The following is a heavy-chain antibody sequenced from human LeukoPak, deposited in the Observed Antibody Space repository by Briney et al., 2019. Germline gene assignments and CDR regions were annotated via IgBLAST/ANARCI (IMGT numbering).Heavy chain of an antibody. CDR3: AKESFIPYYYDSGGYIDY. CDR2: ISGSGGST. V-gene: IGHV3-23*01. Sequence: GGSLRLSCAASGFTFSSYAMSWVRQAPGKGLEWVSAISGSGGSTYYADSVKGRFAISRDNSKNTLFLQMNSLRAEDTALYYCAKESFIPYYYDSGGYIDYWGQGTLVTVSS. CDR1: GFTFSSYA. J-gene: IGHJ4*02. D-gene: IGHD3-22*01.